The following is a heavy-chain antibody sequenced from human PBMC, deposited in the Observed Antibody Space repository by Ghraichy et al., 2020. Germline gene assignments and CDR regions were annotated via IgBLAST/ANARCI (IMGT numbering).Heavy chain of an antibody. CDR2: ISAYNGNT. D-gene: IGHD5-12*01. J-gene: IGHJ4*02. CDR1: GYTFTSYG. V-gene: IGHV1-18*04. CDR3: ARDQVEGVATIRTPFDY. Sequence: ASVKVSCKASGYTFTSYGISWVRQAPGQGLEWMGWISAYNGNTNYAQKLQGRVTMTTDTSTSTAYMELRSLRSDDTAVYYCARDQVEGVATIRTPFDYWGQGTLVTVSS.